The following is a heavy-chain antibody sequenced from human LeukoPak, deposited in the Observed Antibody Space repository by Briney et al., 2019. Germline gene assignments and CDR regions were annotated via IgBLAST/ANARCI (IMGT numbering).Heavy chain of an antibody. CDR3: ARDSVAVAGTDC. D-gene: IGHD6-19*01. CDR2: IYYSGST. V-gene: IGHV4-39*07. CDR1: GGSISSSSYY. Sequence: PSETLSLTCTVSGGSISSSSYYWGWIRQPPGKGLEWIGSIYYSGSTYYNPSLKSRVTISVDTSKNQFSLKLSSVTAADTAVYYCARDSVAVAGTDCWGQGTLVTVSS. J-gene: IGHJ4*02.